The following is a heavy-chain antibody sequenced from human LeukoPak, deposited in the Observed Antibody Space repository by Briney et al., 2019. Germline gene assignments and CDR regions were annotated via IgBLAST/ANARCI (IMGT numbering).Heavy chain of an antibody. CDR1: GHSSSTYD. CDR2: TGSSTRPI. J-gene: IGHJ4*02. Sequence: QPGGSLRLSCAPSGHSSSTYDMTGVRDAPGEGVGRVPYTGSSTRPIYYTESLKGRFIISRDNGKNPLYLQMDRLRAEDTAIYYCASVLYGYSDGPFHHWGQGTLVTVSS. D-gene: IGHD5-18*01. V-gene: IGHV3-48*03. CDR3: ASVLYGYSDGPFHH.